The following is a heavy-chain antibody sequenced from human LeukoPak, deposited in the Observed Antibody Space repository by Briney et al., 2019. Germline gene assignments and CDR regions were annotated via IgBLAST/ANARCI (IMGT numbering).Heavy chain of an antibody. D-gene: IGHD1-1*01. CDR1: GFPFNNYG. V-gene: IGHV3-30*18. J-gene: IGHJ6*02. Sequence: GGSLRLSCAASGFPFNNYGIHWVRQAPGKGLEWVAVISYDGRNKYYGDSVKGRFTISRDNTRNTLYLQMNSLRAEDTATYYCAKDWKWNVFNYGMNVWGQGTTVTVSS. CDR2: ISYDGRNK. CDR3: AKDWKWNVFNYGMNV.